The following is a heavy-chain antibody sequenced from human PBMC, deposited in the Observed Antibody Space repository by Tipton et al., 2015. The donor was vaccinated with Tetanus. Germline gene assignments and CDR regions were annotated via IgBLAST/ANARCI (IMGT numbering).Heavy chain of an antibody. V-gene: IGHV4-34*01. J-gene: IGHJ4*02. D-gene: IGHD6-19*01. CDR3: ARGRMGDDSSGWYYFDY. Sequence: TLSLTCTVYGGSFSGYYWSWIRQPPGKGLEWIGEINHSGSTNYNPSLKSRVTISVDTSKNHFSLKLSSVTAADTAVYYCARGRMGDDSSGWYYFDYWGQGTLVTVSS. CDR1: GGSFSGYY. CDR2: INHSGST.